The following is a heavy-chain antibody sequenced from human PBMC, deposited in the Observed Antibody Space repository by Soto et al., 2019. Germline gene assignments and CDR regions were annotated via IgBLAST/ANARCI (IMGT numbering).Heavy chain of an antibody. CDR3: AGDPDSHYNDSHASSYP. CDR2: IIPIIGII. D-gene: IGHD3-22*01. V-gene: IGHV1-69*08. Sequence: QVQLVQSGAEVKKPGSSVKVSGKASGGTFSTYTITWVRQAPGHGLEWMGRIIPIIGIINYAQKFQGRVTITADKLTGTAYMELTRLRSDDTAVYYCAGDPDSHYNDSHASSYPWGQGTLVTVSS. CDR1: GGTFSTYT. J-gene: IGHJ5*02.